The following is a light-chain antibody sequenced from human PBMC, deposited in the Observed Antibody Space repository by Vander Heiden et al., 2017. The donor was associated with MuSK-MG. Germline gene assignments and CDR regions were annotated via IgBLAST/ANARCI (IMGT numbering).Light chain of an antibody. Sequence: EIVLTQSPATLSVSLGERATLSCRASQSVSSYLAWYQQKPGQAPRLLIYDASNRATGIPARFSGSGSGTDFTLTISSLEPEDFAVYYCQQRSNWPPTLGQGTKVEIK. CDR2: DAS. J-gene: IGKJ1*01. CDR1: QSVSSY. CDR3: QQRSNWPPT. V-gene: IGKV3-11*01.